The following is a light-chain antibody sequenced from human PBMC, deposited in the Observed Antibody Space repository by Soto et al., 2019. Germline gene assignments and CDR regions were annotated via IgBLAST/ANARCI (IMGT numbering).Light chain of an antibody. CDR1: QSISTNY. V-gene: IGKV3-20*01. J-gene: IGKJ1*01. CDR3: QQYGSSGT. Sequence: EVVLTQSPDTLSLPPGERATLSCRASQSISTNYLAWYQQKPGQAPRLLIYGASNRATGIPDRFSGSGSGTDFTLTISRLEPEDFAVYYCQQYGSSGTFGQGTKVDIK. CDR2: GAS.